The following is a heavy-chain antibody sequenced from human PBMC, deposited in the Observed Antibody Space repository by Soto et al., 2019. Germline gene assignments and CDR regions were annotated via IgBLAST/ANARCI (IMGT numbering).Heavy chain of an antibody. CDR3: ASLMTTVTTDWFDP. D-gene: IGHD4-4*01. Sequence: ASETMSLTCTVSGGSISSGDYYWSWIRQPPGKGLEWIGYIYYSGSTYYNPSLKTRVTISVDTSKNQFSLTLSSVTAADTAVYYCASLMTTVTTDWFDPWGQGTLVTVSS. J-gene: IGHJ5*02. CDR2: IYYSGST. V-gene: IGHV4-30-4*01. CDR1: GGSISSGDYY.